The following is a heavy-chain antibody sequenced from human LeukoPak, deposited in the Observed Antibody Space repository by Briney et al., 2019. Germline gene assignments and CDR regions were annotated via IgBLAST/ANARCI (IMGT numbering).Heavy chain of an antibody. D-gene: IGHD2-15*01. J-gene: IGHJ4*02. CDR3: AREVGYCSGGSCYSYFDY. Sequence: SETLPLTCTVSGGSISSYYWSWLRQPPGKGLEWIGYIYYSGSTNYNASLTNRVTISVDTSKNQFSLKLSSVTAADTAVYYCAREVGYCSGGSCYSYFDYWGQRTGLPVSS. CDR1: GGSISSYY. V-gene: IGHV4-59*01. CDR2: IYYSGST.